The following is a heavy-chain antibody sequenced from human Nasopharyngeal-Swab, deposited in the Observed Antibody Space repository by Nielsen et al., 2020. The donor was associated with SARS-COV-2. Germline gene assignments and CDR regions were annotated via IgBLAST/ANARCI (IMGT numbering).Heavy chain of an antibody. J-gene: IGHJ4*02. CDR2: ISWNSGSI. Sequence: SLKISCAASGFTFDDYAMHWVRQAPGKGLEWVSGISWNSGSIGYADSVKGRFTISRDNAKNSLYLQMNSLRAEDTAVYYCARVSGRLRYFDWLLSLDYWGQGTLVTVSS. CDR1: GFTFDDYA. V-gene: IGHV3-9*01. CDR3: ARVSGRLRYFDWLLSLDY. D-gene: IGHD3-9*01.